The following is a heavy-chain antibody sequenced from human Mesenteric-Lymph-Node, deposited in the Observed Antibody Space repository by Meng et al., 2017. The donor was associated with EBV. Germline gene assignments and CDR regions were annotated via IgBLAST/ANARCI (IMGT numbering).Heavy chain of an antibody. V-gene: IGHV1-8*02. J-gene: IGHJ4*02. CDR1: GYSFTSYD. CDR2: MNPNSGDT. Sequence: QVQLVPSGAEVKKPGASVKVSCKASGYSFTSYDINWVRQAPGQGLEWMGWMNPNSGDTGFAQKFEGRVTMTRDVSTGTAYMEVTRLRSEDTAVYFCARSGLYVDYWGQGSLVTVSS. CDR3: ARSGLYVDY. D-gene: IGHD3-10*01.